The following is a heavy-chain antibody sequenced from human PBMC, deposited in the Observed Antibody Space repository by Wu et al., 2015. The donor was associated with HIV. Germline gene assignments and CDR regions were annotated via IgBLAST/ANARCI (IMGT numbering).Heavy chain of an antibody. Sequence: QVHLVQSGAEVKKPGASVKVSCKASGYTFTDYFVHWVRQAPGQNFEWMGWTNVNTGGTNLAPKFQGRVTMTRDTSITTAYIELSGLTSDDTAVFYCTRGPSTTAKEVGGYWLDPWGQGTLVTVSA. CDR3: TRGPSTTAKEVGGYWLDP. V-gene: IGHV1-2*02. D-gene: IGHD3-16*01. CDR2: TNVNTGGT. CDR1: GYTFTDYF. J-gene: IGHJ5*02.